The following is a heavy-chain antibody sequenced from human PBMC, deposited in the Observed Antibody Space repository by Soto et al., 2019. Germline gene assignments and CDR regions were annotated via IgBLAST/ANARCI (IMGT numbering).Heavy chain of an antibody. CDR3: ARRLAGTTGYYYYYGMDV. D-gene: IGHD4-17*01. Sequence: SGPTLVNPPETLTLTCTVSGFSLSNARMGVSWIRQPPGKALEWLAHIFSNDEKSYSTSLKSRLTISKDTSKSQVVLTMTNMDPVDTATYYCARRLAGTTGYYYYYGMDVWGQGTTVTVSS. J-gene: IGHJ6*02. CDR2: IFSNDEK. V-gene: IGHV2-26*01. CDR1: GFSLSNARMG.